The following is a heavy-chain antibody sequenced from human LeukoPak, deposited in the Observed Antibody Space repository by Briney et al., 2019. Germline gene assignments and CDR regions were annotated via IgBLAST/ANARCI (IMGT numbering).Heavy chain of an antibody. CDR2: IFYSGSA. Sequence: PSETLSLTCTVSGGPISSSDHYWGWIRQPPGKGLQWIGNIFYSGSAYYNPSLESRVATSVDTSKSQFSLKLTSVTAADTAVYYCARHQRSTTWYNAEAFDIWGQGTMVTVSS. CDR1: GGPISSSDHY. J-gene: IGHJ3*02. V-gene: IGHV4-39*01. D-gene: IGHD1-1*01. CDR3: ARHQRSTTWYNAEAFDI.